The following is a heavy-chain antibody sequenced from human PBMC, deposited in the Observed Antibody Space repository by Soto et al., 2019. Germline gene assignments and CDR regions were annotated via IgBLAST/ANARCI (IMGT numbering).Heavy chain of an antibody. CDR3: AKDGCLPASCYASYFDY. V-gene: IGHV3-30*18. Sequence: QVQLVESGGGVVQPGRSLRLSCAASGFTFSSYGMHWVRQAPGKGLEWVAVISYDGSNKYYADSVKGRFTISRDNSKNTLYLQMNSLRAEDTAVYYCAKDGCLPASCYASYFDYWGQGTLVTVSS. J-gene: IGHJ4*02. CDR2: ISYDGSNK. D-gene: IGHD2-2*01. CDR1: GFTFSSYG.